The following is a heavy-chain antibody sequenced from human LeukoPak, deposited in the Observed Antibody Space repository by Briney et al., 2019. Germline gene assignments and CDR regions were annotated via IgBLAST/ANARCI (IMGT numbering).Heavy chain of an antibody. CDR3: ARSIPGALLGY. CDR2: ISAYNGDT. Sequence: ASVKVSCKASGGTFSSYGISWVRQAPGQGLEWMGWISAYNGDTNYAQKLQGRVTMTTDTSTSTAYMELRSLRSDDTAVYYCARSIPGALLGYWGQGTLVTVSS. D-gene: IGHD1-14*01. J-gene: IGHJ4*02. V-gene: IGHV1-18*01. CDR1: GGTFSSYG.